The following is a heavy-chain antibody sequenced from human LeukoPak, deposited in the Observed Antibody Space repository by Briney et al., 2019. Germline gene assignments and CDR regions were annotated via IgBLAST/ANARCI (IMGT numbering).Heavy chain of an antibody. V-gene: IGHV4-59*01. Sequence: SETLSLTCTVSGGSISSYYWSWIRQPPGKGLEWIGYIYYSGSTNYNPSLKSRVTISVDTSKNQFSLKLSSVTAADTAVYYCARDLGYRYYYMDVWGKGTTVTVSS. J-gene: IGHJ6*03. CDR2: IYYSGST. D-gene: IGHD3-16*02. CDR1: GGSISSYY. CDR3: ARDLGYRYYYMDV.